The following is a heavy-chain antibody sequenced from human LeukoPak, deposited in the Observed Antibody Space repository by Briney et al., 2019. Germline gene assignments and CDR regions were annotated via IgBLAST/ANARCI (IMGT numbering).Heavy chain of an antibody. CDR3: ARESPQWLVRGDAFDI. J-gene: IGHJ3*02. CDR1: GGSISSYY. D-gene: IGHD6-19*01. V-gene: IGHV4-4*07. CDR2: IYTSGST. Sequence: SETLSLTCTVSGGSISSYYWNWIRQPAGKGLEWIGRIYTSGSTNYNPSLKSRVTMSVDTSKNQFSLKLSSVTAADTAVYYCARESPQWLVRGDAFDIWGQGTMVTVSS.